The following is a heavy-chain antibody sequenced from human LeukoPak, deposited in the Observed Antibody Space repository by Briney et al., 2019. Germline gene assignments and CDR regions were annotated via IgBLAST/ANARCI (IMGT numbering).Heavy chain of an antibody. CDR2: IYSGGGT. CDR3: ARAVTVVTAIHD. V-gene: IGHV3-53*01. J-gene: IGHJ4*02. Sequence: PGGSLRLSCAASGLTVSSNYMTWVRQAPGKGLEWVSVIYSGGGTYYADSVKGRFTISRDNSKNTLYLQMNSLGAEDTAVYYCARAVTVVTAIHDWGQGTLVTVSS. CDR1: GLTVSSNY. D-gene: IGHD2-21*02.